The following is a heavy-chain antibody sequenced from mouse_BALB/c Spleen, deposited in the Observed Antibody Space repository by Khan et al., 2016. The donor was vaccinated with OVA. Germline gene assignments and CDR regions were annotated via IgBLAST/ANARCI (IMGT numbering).Heavy chain of an antibody. D-gene: IGHD2-12*01. CDR3: APVGSYYVSFAY. CDR2: IYPFNGDT. Sequence: VQLKESGPELVKPGASVKMSCKASGYTFTSYVMHWVKQKPGQGLEWIGYIYPFNGDTKYNEKFKDKATLTSDKSSSTAYMELSSLTSEDSAVYVCAPVGSYYVSFAYWGQGTLVTVSA. V-gene: IGHV1S136*01. J-gene: IGHJ3*01. CDR1: GYTFTSYV.